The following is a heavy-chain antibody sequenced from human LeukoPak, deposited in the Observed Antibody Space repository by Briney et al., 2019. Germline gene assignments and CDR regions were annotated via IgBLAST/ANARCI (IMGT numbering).Heavy chain of an antibody. CDR2: IKQDGSEK. J-gene: IGHJ3*02. CDR1: GFTFSSYW. D-gene: IGHD5-24*01. CDR3: ARVARGWLQNAIDI. Sequence: GGSLRLSCAASGFTFSSYWMSWVRQAPGKGLEWVANIKQDGSEKYYVDSVKGRFTISRDNAKNSLYLQMNSLRAEDTAVYYCARVARGWLQNAIDIWGQGTMVTVSS. V-gene: IGHV3-7*04.